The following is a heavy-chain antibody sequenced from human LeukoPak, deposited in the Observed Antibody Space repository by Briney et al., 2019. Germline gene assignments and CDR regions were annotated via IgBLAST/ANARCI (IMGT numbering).Heavy chain of an antibody. V-gene: IGHV5-51*01. D-gene: IGHD2-2*01. CDR2: IYPGDSDT. J-gene: IGHJ4*02. CDR3: ARRLGYCTRTSCHAYFDY. Sequence: GESLKISCKGFGYSFTTYWIGWVRQMPGKGLEWMGIIYPGDSDTRYSPSFQGQVTISADKSISTAYLKWSSLKASDTAMYYCARRLGYCTRTSCHAYFDYWGQGTLVTVSS. CDR1: GYSFTTYW.